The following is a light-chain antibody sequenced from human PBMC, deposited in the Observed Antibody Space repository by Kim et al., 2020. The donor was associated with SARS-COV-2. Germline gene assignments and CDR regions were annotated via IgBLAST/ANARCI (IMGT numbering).Light chain of an antibody. V-gene: IGKV1-27*01. CDR1: QGISNY. CDR3: QKCKGAPWT. J-gene: IGKJ1*01. Sequence: DIQMTQSPSSLSASVGDRVTITCRASQGISNYLAWYQQKPGKVPKLLIYAASALRSGVPSRFSGSGSGTDFTLTITSLQPEDVAGYYYQKCKGAPWTFGHGTKVDI. CDR2: AAS.